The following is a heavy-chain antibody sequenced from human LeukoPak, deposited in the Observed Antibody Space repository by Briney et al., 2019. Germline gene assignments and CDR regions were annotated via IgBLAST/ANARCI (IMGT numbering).Heavy chain of an antibody. CDR1: GGTFSSYA. J-gene: IGHJ6*04. CDR2: IIPIFGTA. D-gene: IGHD3-3*01. V-gene: IGHV1-69*01. Sequence: SVKVSCKASGGTFSSYAISWVRQAPGQGLEWMGGIIPIFGTANCAQKFQGRVTITADESTSTAYMELSSLRSEDTAVYYCARDLTPRLRRTYYDFPSDVWGKGTTVTVSS. CDR3: ARDLTPRLRRTYYDFPSDV.